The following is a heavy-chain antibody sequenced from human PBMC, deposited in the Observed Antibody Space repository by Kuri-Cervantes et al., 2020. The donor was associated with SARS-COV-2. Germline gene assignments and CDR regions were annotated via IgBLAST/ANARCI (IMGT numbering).Heavy chain of an antibody. CDR1: GASFSRYY. D-gene: IGHD6-19*01. V-gene: IGHV4-38-2*02. CDR2: IYHSGST. CDR3: ARVDGGSGWTYNGMDV. Sequence: SETLSLTCTFSGASFSRYYWSWIRQPPGKGLEWIGSIYHSGSTYYNPSLKSRVTISVDTSKNQFSLKLSSVTAADTAVYYCARVDGGSGWTYNGMDVWGQGTTVTVSS. J-gene: IGHJ6*02.